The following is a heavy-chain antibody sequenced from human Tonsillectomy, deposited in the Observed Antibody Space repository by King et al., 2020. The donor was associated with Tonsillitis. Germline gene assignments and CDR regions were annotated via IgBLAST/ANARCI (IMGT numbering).Heavy chain of an antibody. CDR2: IYTDGRT. D-gene: IGHD3-22*01. CDR3: AGERDTSGYWLSY. CDR1: GFIVSSNY. Sequence: VQLVESGGGLVQPGGSLRLSCAASGFIVSSNYMSWVRQAPGKGLEWVSVIYTDGRTYYADAVKGRFTISRDNSKNTMYLKMNSLRAEDTAVYYSAGERDTSGYWLSYWGQGTLVPVSS. J-gene: IGHJ4*02. V-gene: IGHV3-66*01.